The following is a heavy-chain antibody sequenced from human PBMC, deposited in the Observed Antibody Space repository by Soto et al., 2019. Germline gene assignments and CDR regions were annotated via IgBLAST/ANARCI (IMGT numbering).Heavy chain of an antibody. J-gene: IGHJ4*01. D-gene: IGHD6-19*01. Sequence: DVQLVESGGALVQPGESLRLSCAASGFTFSDYFMTWVRQAPGKGLEWVATIKQDGNEKYYVDSVRGRFTISRDNPKNSLYLQMNGLRSEDTAVYYCAIGHWLGKWGHVNLVTVSS. V-gene: IGHV3-7*01. CDR3: AIGHWLGK. CDR2: IKQDGNEK. CDR1: GFTFSDYF.